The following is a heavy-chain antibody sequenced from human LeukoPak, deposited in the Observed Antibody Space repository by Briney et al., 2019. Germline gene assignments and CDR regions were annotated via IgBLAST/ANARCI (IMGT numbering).Heavy chain of an antibody. Sequence: ASVKVSCKASGYTFTSYDISWVRQATGQGLEWMGWMNPNSGNTGYAQKFQGRVTMTRNTSISTAYMELSSLRSEDTAVYYCARVIYGSSSGMDVWFDPWGQGTLVTVSS. V-gene: IGHV1-8*01. CDR1: GYTFTSYD. CDR3: ARVIYGSSSGMDVWFDP. J-gene: IGHJ5*02. D-gene: IGHD6-6*01. CDR2: MNPNSGNT.